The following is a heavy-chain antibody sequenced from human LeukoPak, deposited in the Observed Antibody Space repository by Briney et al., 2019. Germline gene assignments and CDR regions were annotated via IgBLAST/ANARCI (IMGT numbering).Heavy chain of an antibody. J-gene: IGHJ3*02. D-gene: IGHD6-13*01. CDR3: ARIVKAAGAFDI. CDR2: INHSGST. Sequence: KPSETLSLICAVYGGSFSGYYWSWIRQPPGKGLEWIGEINHSGSTNYNPSLKSRVAISVDTSKNQFSLKLSSVTAADTAVYYCARIVKAAGAFDIWGQGTMVTVSS. CDR1: GGSFSGYY. V-gene: IGHV4-34*01.